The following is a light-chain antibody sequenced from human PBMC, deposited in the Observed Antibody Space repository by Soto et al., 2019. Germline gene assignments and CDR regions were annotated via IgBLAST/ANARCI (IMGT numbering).Light chain of an antibody. J-gene: IGKJ1*01. CDR2: KGS. CDR3: HQYNSYPWT. CDR1: QSISDW. V-gene: IGKV1-5*03. Sequence: DIQMTQSPSTLSASVGDRVTITCRASQSISDWLAWYQQNPGKAPKVLIYKGSFLENGVPSRFSGSGSGTEFTLTIDSLQPDDFATYYCHQYNSYPWTFGQGNKVEIK.